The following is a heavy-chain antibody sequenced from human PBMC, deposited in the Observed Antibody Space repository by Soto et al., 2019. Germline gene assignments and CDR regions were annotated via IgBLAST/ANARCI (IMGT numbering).Heavy chain of an antibody. Sequence: EVQLVESGGGLVQPGGSLKLSCAASGFTFSGSAMHWVRQASGKGLEWVGRIEKKTPNYATVYAASVKGRFTISRDDSKNTAYLEMNSLKTEDTAIYYCSREFWSGSPWGQGTVVTVSS. CDR2: IEKKTPNYAT. CDR1: GFTFSGSA. D-gene: IGHD3-3*01. J-gene: IGHJ4*02. CDR3: SREFWSGSP. V-gene: IGHV3-73*02.